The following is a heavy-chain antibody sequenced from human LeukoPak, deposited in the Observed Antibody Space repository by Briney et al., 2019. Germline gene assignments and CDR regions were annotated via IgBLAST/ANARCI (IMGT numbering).Heavy chain of an antibody. D-gene: IGHD2-2*01. CDR3: ARRDHCSSTSCYYY. Sequence: ASVKVSCKASGYTFTSYGISWVRQAPEQGLEWMGWISAYNGNTNYAQKLQGRVTMTTDTSTSTAYMELRSLRSDDTAVYYCARRDHCSSTSCYYYWGQGTLVSVSS. J-gene: IGHJ4*02. CDR1: GYTFTSYG. V-gene: IGHV1-18*04. CDR2: ISAYNGNT.